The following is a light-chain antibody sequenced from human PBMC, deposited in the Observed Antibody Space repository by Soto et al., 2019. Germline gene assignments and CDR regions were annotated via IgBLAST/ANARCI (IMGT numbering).Light chain of an antibody. Sequence: DIQMTQSPSSLSASVGDRVTITCRASQTITIFVNWYQQKPGKAPKLLIYGGSNLQSGVPSRCSGSGSGTDFTLTISSLEPEDFATCYCQPCYIVPSTFSQGTRLEI. J-gene: IGKJ5*01. CDR1: QTITIF. CDR2: GGS. CDR3: QPCYIVPST. V-gene: IGKV1-39*01.